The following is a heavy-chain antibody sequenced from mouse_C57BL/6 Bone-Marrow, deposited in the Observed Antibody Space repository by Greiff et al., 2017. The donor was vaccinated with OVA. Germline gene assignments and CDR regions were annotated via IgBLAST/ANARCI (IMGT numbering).Heavy chain of an antibody. J-gene: IGHJ4*01. V-gene: IGHV7-3*01. CDR3: ARYDPYAMDY. CDR2: IRNKANGYTT. Sequence: EVHLVESGGGLVQPGGSLSLSCAASGFTFTDYYMSWVRQPPGKALEWLGFIRNKANGYTTEYSASVKGRFTISRDNSQSILYLQMNALRAEDSATYYCARYDPYAMDYWGQGTSDTVSS. CDR1: GFTFTDYY.